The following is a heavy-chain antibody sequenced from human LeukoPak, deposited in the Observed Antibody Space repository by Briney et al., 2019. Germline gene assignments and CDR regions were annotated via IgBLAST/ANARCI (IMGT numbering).Heavy chain of an antibody. CDR2: IIPIFGTA. Sequence: SVKVSCKASGGTFSSYAISWVRQAPGQGLEWMGGIIPIFGTANYAQKFQGRVTITTDESTSTAYMELSSLRSEDTAVYYCARALYFWSSYKTLAHFDYWGQGTLVTVSS. D-gene: IGHD3-3*01. CDR3: ARALYFWSSYKTLAHFDY. V-gene: IGHV1-69*05. J-gene: IGHJ4*02. CDR1: GGTFSSYA.